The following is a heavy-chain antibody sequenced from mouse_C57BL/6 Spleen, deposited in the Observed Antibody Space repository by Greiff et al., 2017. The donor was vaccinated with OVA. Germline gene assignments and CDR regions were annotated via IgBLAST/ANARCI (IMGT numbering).Heavy chain of an antibody. J-gene: IGHJ3*01. CDR1: GFTFSDYG. Sequence: EVKLVESGGGLVKPGGSLKLSCAASGFTFSDYGMHWVRQAPEKGLEWVAYISSGSSTIYYAETVKGRITISRDNAKNTLFLQMTSLRSEDTAMYYCARKVFSLFAYWGQGTLVTVSA. V-gene: IGHV5-17*01. D-gene: IGHD3-1*01. CDR2: ISSGSSTI. CDR3: ARKVFSLFAY.